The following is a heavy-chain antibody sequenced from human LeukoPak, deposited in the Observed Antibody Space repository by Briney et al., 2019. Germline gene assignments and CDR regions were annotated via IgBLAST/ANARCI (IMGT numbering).Heavy chain of an antibody. Sequence: SETLSLTCAVCGGSFSGYYWSWIRQPPGKGLEWIGEINHSGSTNYNPSLKSRVTISVDTSKNQFSLKLSSVTAADTAVYYCASAVAGTGDAFDIWGQGTMVTVSS. V-gene: IGHV4-34*01. J-gene: IGHJ3*02. CDR3: ASAVAGTGDAFDI. CDR2: INHSGST. CDR1: GGSFSGYY. D-gene: IGHD6-19*01.